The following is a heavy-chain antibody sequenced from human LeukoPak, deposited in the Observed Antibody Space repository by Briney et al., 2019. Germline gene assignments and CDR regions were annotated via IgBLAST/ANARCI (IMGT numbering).Heavy chain of an antibody. J-gene: IGHJ3*02. CDR3: ARASAYYYGSGSYPLDI. Sequence: SVKVSCKASGYTFTGYYMHWVRQAPGQGLEWMGGIIPIFGTANYAQKFQGRVTITTDESTSTAYMELSSLRSEDTAVYYCARASAYYYGSGSYPLDIWGQGTMVTVSS. V-gene: IGHV1-69*05. CDR1: GYTFTGYY. D-gene: IGHD3-10*01. CDR2: IIPIFGTA.